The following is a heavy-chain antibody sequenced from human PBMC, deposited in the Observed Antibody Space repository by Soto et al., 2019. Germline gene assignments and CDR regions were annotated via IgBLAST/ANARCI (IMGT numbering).Heavy chain of an antibody. CDR3: ARDFLPPRWYNAGPSPTYFDY. CDR2: ISSSSSTI. D-gene: IGHD1-1*01. V-gene: IGHV3-48*02. CDR1: GFTFSSYS. J-gene: IGHJ4*02. Sequence: GGSLRLSCAASGFTFSSYSMNWVRQAPGKGLEWVSYISSSSSTIYYADSVKGRFTISRDNAKNSLYLQMNSLRDEDTAVYYCARDFLPPRWYNAGPSPTYFDYWGQGTLVTVSS.